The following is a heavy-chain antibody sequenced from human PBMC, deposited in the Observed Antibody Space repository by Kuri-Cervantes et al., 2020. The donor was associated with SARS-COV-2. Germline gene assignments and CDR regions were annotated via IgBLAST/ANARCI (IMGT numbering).Heavy chain of an antibody. CDR1: RGTISSSSYY. CDR2: IYYTGNT. V-gene: IGHV4-39*01. Sequence: SETLSLTCTVSRGTISSSSYYWGWIRQPPGKGLEWIGSIYYTGNTYYNPSLNSRVTMSVNTSKNQFSLQLSSVTAADTAVYYCARLLPGPVDYWGQGTLVTVSS. J-gene: IGHJ4*02. CDR3: ARLLPGPVDY. D-gene: IGHD3-16*01.